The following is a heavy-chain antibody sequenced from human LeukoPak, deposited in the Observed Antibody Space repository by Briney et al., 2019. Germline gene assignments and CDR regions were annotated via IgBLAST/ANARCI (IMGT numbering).Heavy chain of an antibody. V-gene: IGHV1-69*01. J-gene: IGHJ4*02. D-gene: IGHD3-22*01. CDR2: IIPIFGTA. CDR3: ARDYYDSRAFDY. CDR1: GGTFSSYA. Sequence: SVKVSCKASGGTFSSYAISWVRQAPGQGLEWMGGIIPIFGTANYAQKFQGRVTITADESTSTAYMELSSPRSEDTAVYYCARDYYDSRAFDYWGQGTLVTVSS.